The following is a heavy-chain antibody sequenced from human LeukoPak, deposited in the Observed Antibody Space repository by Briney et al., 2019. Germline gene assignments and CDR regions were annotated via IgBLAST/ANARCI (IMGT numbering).Heavy chain of an antibody. CDR3: ARVNSSSWYIGNYFGY. CDR2: INPSGGST. V-gene: IGHV1-46*01. Sequence: ASVKVSCKASGYTFTSYYMHWVRQAPGQGLEWMGIINPSGGSTSYAQKFQGRVTMTRDTSTSTVYMELSSLRSEDTAVYYCARVNSSSWYIGNYFGYWGQGTLVTVSS. J-gene: IGHJ4*02. D-gene: IGHD6-13*01. CDR1: GYTFTSYY.